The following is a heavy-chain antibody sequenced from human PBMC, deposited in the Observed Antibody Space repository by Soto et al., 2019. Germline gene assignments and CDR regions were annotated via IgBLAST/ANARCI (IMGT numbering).Heavy chain of an antibody. J-gene: IGHJ4*02. D-gene: IGHD3-22*01. CDR3: ASGRYDASGYFDY. V-gene: IGHV1-45*02. Sequence: QMQLVQSGAEVKKTGSSVKVSCKGSGNTFTYVYLHWVRQDPGQALEWMGWITPFNGNTKYAQKFPDRDTCTEDTSLNTAYMELSSLRSDDTAMFYCASGRYDASGYFDYWGQGTLVTVSS. CDR2: ITPFNGNT. CDR1: GNTFTYVY.